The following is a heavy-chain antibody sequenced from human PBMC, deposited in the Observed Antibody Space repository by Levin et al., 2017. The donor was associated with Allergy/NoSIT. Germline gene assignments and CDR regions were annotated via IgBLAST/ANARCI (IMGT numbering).Heavy chain of an antibody. CDR3: ATAFSSSSPFDY. CDR2: ITSSDHSA. V-gene: IGHV3-23*01. J-gene: IGHJ4*02. Sequence: GESLKISCGASGLTFNTYAMNWVRQAPGKGLDWVSTITSSDHSAYYAVSVEGRFTISRDNSKNTLFLQMNSLRADDTAVYYCATAFSSSSPFDYWGQGALVTVSS. D-gene: IGHD6-6*01. CDR1: GLTFNTYA.